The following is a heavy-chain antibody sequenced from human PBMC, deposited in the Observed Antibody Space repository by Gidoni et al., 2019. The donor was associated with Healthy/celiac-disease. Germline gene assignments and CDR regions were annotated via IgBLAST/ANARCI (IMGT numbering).Heavy chain of an antibody. CDR3: ARGREYYDILTGYYNGPNFDY. D-gene: IGHD3-9*01. V-gene: IGHV4-34*01. CDR2: INHSGST. CDR1: GGSFSGYY. Sequence: QVQLQQWGAGLLKPSETLSLTCAVYGGSFSGYYWSWIRQPPGKGLEWIGEINHSGSTNYNPSLKSRVTISVDTSKNQFSLKLSSVTAADTAVYYCARGREYYDILTGYYNGPNFDYWGQGTLVTVSS. J-gene: IGHJ4*02.